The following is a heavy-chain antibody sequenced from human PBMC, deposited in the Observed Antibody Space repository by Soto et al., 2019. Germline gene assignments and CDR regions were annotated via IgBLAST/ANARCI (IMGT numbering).Heavy chain of an antibody. CDR2: INPNSGGT. V-gene: IGHV1-2*02. D-gene: IGHD2-15*01. Sequence: ASVKVSCKASGYTFTGYYMHWVRQAPGQGLEWMGWINPNSGGTNYAQKFQGRVTMTRDTSISTAYMELSRLRSDDTAVYYCARDGGYFSGCSCLYRANRFAPCGQRTLATVSS. J-gene: IGHJ5*02. CDR3: ARDGGYFSGCSCLYRANRFAP. CDR1: GYTFTGYY.